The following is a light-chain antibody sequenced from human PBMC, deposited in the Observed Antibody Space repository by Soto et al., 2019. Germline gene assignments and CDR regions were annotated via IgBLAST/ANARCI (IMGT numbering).Light chain of an antibody. CDR2: DVS. CDR1: SSDVGGYNY. V-gene: IGLV2-14*01. CDR3: SSYTSSSLYV. Sequence: QSALTQPASVSGSPGQSITISCTGTSSDVGGYNYVSWYQQHPGKAPKLMIYDVSNRPSGVSNRFSGSKSGNTASLTISELQAEDEADYYCSSYTSSSLYVFRTGTKLTVL. J-gene: IGLJ1*01.